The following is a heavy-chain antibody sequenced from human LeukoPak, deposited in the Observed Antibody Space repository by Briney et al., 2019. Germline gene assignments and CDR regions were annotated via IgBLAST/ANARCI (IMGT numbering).Heavy chain of an antibody. CDR2: ISSCSSYI. J-gene: IGHJ6*02. Sequence: GGSLRLSCAASGFTFSSYSMNWVRQAPGKGLEWVSSISSCSSYIYYADSVKGRFTISRDNAKNSLYLQMNSLRAEDTAVYYCARDHYDFWSGETNYYYYYGMDVWGQGTTVTVSS. D-gene: IGHD3-3*01. V-gene: IGHV3-21*01. CDR1: GFTFSSYS. CDR3: ARDHYDFWSGETNYYYYYGMDV.